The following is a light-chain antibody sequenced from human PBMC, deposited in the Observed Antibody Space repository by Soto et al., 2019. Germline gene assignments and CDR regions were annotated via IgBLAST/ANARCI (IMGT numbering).Light chain of an antibody. CDR1: QSVSTD. Sequence: EIVMTQSPATLSVSPGERATLSCRASQSVSTDLAWYQQKPGQAPRRLIYGASTRATGIPARFSGSGSGTEVTLTINSLQSEDLAVYYCHQYNDWPRFTFGPGTKVDIK. CDR2: GAS. J-gene: IGKJ3*01. V-gene: IGKV3-15*01. CDR3: HQYNDWPRFT.